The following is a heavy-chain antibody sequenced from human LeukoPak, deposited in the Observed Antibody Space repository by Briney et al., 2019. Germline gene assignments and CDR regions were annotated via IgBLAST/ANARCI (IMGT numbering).Heavy chain of an antibody. CDR1: VYTFTGYY. CDR3: ARVPLYYYYMDV. J-gene: IGHJ6*03. CDR2: INPNSGGT. Sequence: ASVKVSCKASVYTFTGYYMHWVRQAPGQGLEWMGLINPNSGGTNYAQKFQGRVTMTRDTSISTAYMELSRLRSDDTAVYYCARVPLYYYYMDVWGKGTTVTVSS. V-gene: IGHV1-2*02.